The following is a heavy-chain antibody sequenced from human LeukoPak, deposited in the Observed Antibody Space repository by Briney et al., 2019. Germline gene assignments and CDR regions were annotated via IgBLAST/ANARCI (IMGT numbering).Heavy chain of an antibody. D-gene: IGHD3-3*01. CDR1: GYTFISYY. Sequence: ASVKVSCKTSGYTFISYYMHWVRQAPGQGLEWMGRTNPSGSSTRYAQKFQARVTMTKDTSTSTLYMELSSLGSEDTAVYYCARAHTSAPGTLFDYWGQGTLVTVSS. V-gene: IGHV1-46*01. CDR2: TNPSGSST. CDR3: ARAHTSAPGTLFDY. J-gene: IGHJ4*02.